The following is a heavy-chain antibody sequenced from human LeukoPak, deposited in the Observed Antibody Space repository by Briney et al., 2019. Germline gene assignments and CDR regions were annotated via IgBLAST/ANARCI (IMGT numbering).Heavy chain of an antibody. J-gene: IGHJ5*02. V-gene: IGHV3-48*03. CDR2: ISSSGSTI. Sequence: PGGSLRLSCAASGFTFSSYEMNWVRQAPGKGLEWVSYISSSGSTIYYADSVKGRFTISRDNSKNTLYLQMNSLRAEDTAVYYCAKAPVDTAMVTNWFDPWGQGTLVTVSS. CDR1: GFTFSSYE. CDR3: AKAPVDTAMVTNWFDP. D-gene: IGHD5-18*01.